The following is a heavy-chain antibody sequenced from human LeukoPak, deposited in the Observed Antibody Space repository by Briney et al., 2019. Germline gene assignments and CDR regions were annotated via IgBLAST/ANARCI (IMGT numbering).Heavy chain of an antibody. CDR3: ARHPPAPLYGSGSFNY. V-gene: IGHV3-7*01. D-gene: IGHD3-10*01. CDR1: GFTFSSYW. J-gene: IGHJ4*02. Sequence: PGGSLRLSCAASGFTFSSYWMSWVRQAPGKGLEWVANIKQYGSEKYYVDSVKGRFTISRDNAKNSLYLQMNSLRAEATAVYYCARHPPAPLYGSGSFNYSGQGTLVTVSS. CDR2: IKQYGSEK.